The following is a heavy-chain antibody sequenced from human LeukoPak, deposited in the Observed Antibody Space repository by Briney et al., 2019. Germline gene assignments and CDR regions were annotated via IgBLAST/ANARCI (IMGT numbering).Heavy chain of an antibody. CDR3: ATDSPETAAFDY. Sequence: GGSLRLSCTASGFSFSTYSMNWVRQAPGKGQEWVSYIVGSSSNIYYADSVKGRFTISRDNAKNSLYLQMDSLRAEDTAVYYCATDSPETAAFDYWGQGTLVTVSS. J-gene: IGHJ4*02. V-gene: IGHV3-48*04. CDR1: GFSFSTYS. CDR2: IVGSSSNI. D-gene: IGHD1-1*01.